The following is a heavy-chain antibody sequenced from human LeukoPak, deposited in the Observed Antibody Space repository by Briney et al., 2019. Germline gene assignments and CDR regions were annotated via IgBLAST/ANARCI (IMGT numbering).Heavy chain of an antibody. Sequence: GGSLRLSCAASGFTFSSYAMSWVRQAPGKGLEWVSAISGSGGSAYYADSVKGRFTISRDNSKNTLYLQMNSLRAEDTAVYYCAKDLGKAPHQYDFWSGYQNRIPNWFDPWGQGTLVTVSS. D-gene: IGHD3-3*01. CDR2: ISGSGGSA. V-gene: IGHV3-23*01. CDR1: GFTFSSYA. CDR3: AKDLGKAPHQYDFWSGYQNRIPNWFDP. J-gene: IGHJ5*02.